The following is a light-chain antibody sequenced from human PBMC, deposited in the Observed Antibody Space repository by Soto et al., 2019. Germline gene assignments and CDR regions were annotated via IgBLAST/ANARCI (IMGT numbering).Light chain of an antibody. CDR1: QSVSSY. CDR2: GAS. Sequence: EVVLTQSPGNLSLSPGERATLSCRASQSVSSYLAWYQQKPGQAPGLLIYGASSRATGIPDRFSGSGSGTDFTLTISRLEPEDFAVYYCQQYGRSPWTFGQGTKVDIK. CDR3: QQYGRSPWT. V-gene: IGKV3-20*01. J-gene: IGKJ1*01.